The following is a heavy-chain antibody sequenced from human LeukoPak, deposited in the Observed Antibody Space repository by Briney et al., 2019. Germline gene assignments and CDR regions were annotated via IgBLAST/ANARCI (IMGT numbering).Heavy chain of an antibody. CDR3: ARDVAGTGDY. CDR2: INPNSGGT. CDR1: GYTFTVYY. V-gene: IGHV1-2*02. J-gene: IGHJ4*02. D-gene: IGHD1-1*01. Sequence: ASVTVSCKVSGYTFTVYYMHWVRQAPGQGLEWMGWINPNSGGTNYAQKFQGRVTMTRDTSISTAYMELSRLTSDDTAVYYCARDVAGTGDYWGQGTLVTVSS.